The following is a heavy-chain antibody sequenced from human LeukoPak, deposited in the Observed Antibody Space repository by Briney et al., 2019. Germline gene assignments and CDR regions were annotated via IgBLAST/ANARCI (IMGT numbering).Heavy chain of an antibody. CDR1: GGSISSGGYY. CDR2: IYYSGST. J-gene: IGHJ6*02. CDR3: ARYLLKYSNYVGYYYYYGMDV. Sequence: SETLSLTCTVSGGSISSGGYYWSWIRQHPGKGLEWIGYIYYSGSTYYNPSLKSRVTISVDTSKNQFSLKLSSVTAADTAVYYCARYLLKYSNYVGYYYYYGMDVWGQGTTVTVSS. D-gene: IGHD4-11*01. V-gene: IGHV4-31*03.